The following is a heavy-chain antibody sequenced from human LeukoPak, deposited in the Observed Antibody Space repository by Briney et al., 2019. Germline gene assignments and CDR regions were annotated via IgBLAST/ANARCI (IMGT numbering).Heavy chain of an antibody. V-gene: IGHV3-43*02. CDR1: GFPFDDSA. CDR3: AKEVMSGSRVGYYGRDV. CDR2: ISGGGGRT. J-gene: IGHJ6*02. D-gene: IGHD1-26*01. Sequence: GGSLRLSCAASGFPFDDSAMHWVRQAPGKGLEWVSLISGGGGRTYYADSVRGQFTISRDNSKDSLYLQMNSLRTEDTALYYGAKEVMSGSRVGYYGRDVWGQGTTVTLSS.